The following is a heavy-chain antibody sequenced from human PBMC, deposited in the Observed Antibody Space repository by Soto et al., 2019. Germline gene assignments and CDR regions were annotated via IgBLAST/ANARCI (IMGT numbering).Heavy chain of an antibody. V-gene: IGHV4-34*01. CDR1: GGSFSGYY. CDR3: ARGSPGVDTAMGRFMDV. CDR2: INHSGST. D-gene: IGHD5-18*01. J-gene: IGHJ6*02. Sequence: NPSETLSLTCAVYGGSFSGYYWSWIRQPPGKGLEWIGEINHSGSTNYNPSLKSRVTISVDTSKNQFSLKLSSVTAADTAVYYCARGSPGVDTAMGRFMDVWGQGTTVTVSS.